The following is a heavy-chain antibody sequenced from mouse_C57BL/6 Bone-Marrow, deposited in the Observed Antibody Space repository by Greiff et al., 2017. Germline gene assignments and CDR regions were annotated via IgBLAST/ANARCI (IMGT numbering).Heavy chain of an antibody. Sequence: LVESGPELVQPGASVKISCKASGYSFTDYNMNWVKQSNGKSLEWIGVINPTYGTTSYNQKFKGKATLAVDQSSSTAYMQLNSLTSEDSAVYYCARPENYVSSLYYAMDYWGQGTSVTVSS. CDR2: INPTYGTT. V-gene: IGHV1-39*01. J-gene: IGHJ4*01. CDR3: ARPENYVSSLYYAMDY. D-gene: IGHD1-1*01. CDR1: GYSFTDYN.